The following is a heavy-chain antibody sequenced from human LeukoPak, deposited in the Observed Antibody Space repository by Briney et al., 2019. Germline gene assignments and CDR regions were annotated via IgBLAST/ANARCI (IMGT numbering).Heavy chain of an antibody. CDR2: VYYTGNT. D-gene: IGHD3-10*01. J-gene: IGHJ4*02. Sequence: SETLSLTCTVSGGSITSSSYYWGWIRQPPGKGLEWIGTVYYTGNTYYRPSLKTRVTISVDTSKSQLSLKLSSVTAADTAVYYCARELHGSGSYLFDYWGQGTLVTVSS. V-gene: IGHV4-39*07. CDR3: ARELHGSGSYLFDY. CDR1: GGSITSSSYY.